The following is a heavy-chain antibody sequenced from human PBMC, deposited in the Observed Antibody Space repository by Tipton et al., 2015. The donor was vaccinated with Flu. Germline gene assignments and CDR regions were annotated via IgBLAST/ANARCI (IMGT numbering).Heavy chain of an antibody. V-gene: IGHV3-53*01. CDR1: GFTVSTSY. Sequence: SLRLSCAVSGFTVSTSYMSWVRQPPGKGLEWVSIVYDDGRTYYADPVESRFAISRDNSKNILSLQMNSLRADDTAVYFCARDEGGTYPDWGQGTLVTVSS. J-gene: IGHJ4*02. CDR2: VYDDGRT. CDR3: ARDEGGTYPD. D-gene: IGHD1-14*01.